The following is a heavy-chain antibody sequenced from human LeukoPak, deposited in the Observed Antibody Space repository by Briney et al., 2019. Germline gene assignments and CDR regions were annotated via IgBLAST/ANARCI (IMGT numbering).Heavy chain of an antibody. V-gene: IGHV3-48*02. CDR2: ISSSSSTI. CDR3: AREMAHYFDSSGFSF. J-gene: IGHJ4*02. CDR1: GFTFSSSS. D-gene: IGHD3-22*01. Sequence: GGSLRHSCAASGFTFSSSSMNWVRQAPGKGLEWVSYISSSSSTIHYAEFVKGRFTISRDNAKNSLYLQMNSLRDEDTAVYYCAREMAHYFDSSGFSFWGQGTLVTVSS.